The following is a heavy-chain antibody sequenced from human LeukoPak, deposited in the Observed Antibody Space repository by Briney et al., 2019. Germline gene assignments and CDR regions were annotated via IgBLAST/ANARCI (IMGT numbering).Heavy chain of an antibody. CDR1: GGSISSGGYY. CDR2: IYHSGST. J-gene: IGHJ4*02. CDR3: ARDILEGSFDY. Sequence: PSETLSLTCTVSGGSISSGGYYWSWIRQPPGKGLERIGYIYHSGSTYYNPSLKSRVTISVDRSKNQFSLKLSSVTAADTAVYYCARDILEGSFDYWGQGTLVTVSS. V-gene: IGHV4-30-2*01.